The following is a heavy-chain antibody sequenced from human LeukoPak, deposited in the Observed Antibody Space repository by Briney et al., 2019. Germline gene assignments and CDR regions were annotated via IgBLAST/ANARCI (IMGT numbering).Heavy chain of an antibody. CDR1: GGSISSGGYS. Sequence: PSETLSLTCAVSGGSISSGGYSWSWIRQPPGRGLEWIEYIYHSGSTYYNPSLKSRVTISVDRSKNQFSLKLSSVTAADTAVYYCARAPMVRGVIIGWFDPWGQGTLVTVSS. V-gene: IGHV4-30-2*01. CDR2: IYHSGST. J-gene: IGHJ5*02. D-gene: IGHD3-10*01. CDR3: ARAPMVRGVIIGWFDP.